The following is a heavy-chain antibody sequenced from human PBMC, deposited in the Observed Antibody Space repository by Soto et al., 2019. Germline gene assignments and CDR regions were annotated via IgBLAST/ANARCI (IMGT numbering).Heavy chain of an antibody. D-gene: IGHD6-6*01. CDR1: GGSFSGYY. J-gene: IGHJ4*02. CDR2: INHSGST. V-gene: IGHV4-34*01. Sequence: SETLSLTCAVYGGSFSGYYWSWIRQPPGKGLEWIGEINHSGSTNYNPSLKSRVTISVDTSKNQFSLKLSSVTAADTAVYYCSTYSSSPPGFDYWGQGALVTVSS. CDR3: STYSSSPPGFDY.